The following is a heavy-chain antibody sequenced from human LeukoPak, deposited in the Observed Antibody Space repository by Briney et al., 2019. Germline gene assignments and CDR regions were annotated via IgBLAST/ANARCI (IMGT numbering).Heavy chain of an antibody. D-gene: IGHD3-22*01. J-gene: IGHJ4*02. CDR1: GFTFRSYS. V-gene: IGHV3-21*01. CDR3: ARVFYDSSARGNHFDY. Sequence: GGSLRLSCAASGFTFRSYSMNWVRQAPGKGLEWVSSVSSSGSYIYYADSVKGRFTISRDNAKNSLYLQVNSLRAEDTAVYYCARVFYDSSARGNHFDYWGQGTLVTVSS. CDR2: VSSSGSYI.